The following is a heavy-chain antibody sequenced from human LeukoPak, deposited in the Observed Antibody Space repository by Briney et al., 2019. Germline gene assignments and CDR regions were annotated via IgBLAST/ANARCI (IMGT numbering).Heavy chain of an antibody. CDR1: GFRITSSG. Sequence: GTSLRLSCVASGFRITSSGMHWVRQAPGKGLEWVACVSSDGSWEYCADSVKGRFAVSRDVFKNTLNLQMDTLRVEDTAVYYCAGGRGTWNDGYFALWGQGTQVIVSS. D-gene: IGHD1-1*01. CDR3: AGGRGTWNDGYFAL. V-gene: IGHV3-33*01. J-gene: IGHJ4*02. CDR2: VSSDGSWE.